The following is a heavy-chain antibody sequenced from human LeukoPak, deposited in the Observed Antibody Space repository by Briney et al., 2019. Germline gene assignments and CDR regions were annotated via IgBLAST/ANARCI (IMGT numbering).Heavy chain of an antibody. Sequence: SETLSLTCTVSGGSISSSSYYWGWIRQPPGKGLEWIGSIYYSGSTYYNPSLKSRVTISVDTSKNQFSLMLSSVTAADTAVYYCALIGYCSGGSCYGADYWGQGTLVTVSS. CDR3: ALIGYCSGGSCYGADY. V-gene: IGHV4-39*01. CDR1: GGSISSSSYY. J-gene: IGHJ4*02. CDR2: IYYSGST. D-gene: IGHD2-15*01.